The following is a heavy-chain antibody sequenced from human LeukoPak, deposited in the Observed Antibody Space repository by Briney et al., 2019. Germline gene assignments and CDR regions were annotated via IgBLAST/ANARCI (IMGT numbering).Heavy chain of an antibody. V-gene: IGHV4-39*07. CDR3: ARDQRSGYSGYDYYYYYYMDV. CDR1: GGSISSSSYY. CDR2: IYYSGST. J-gene: IGHJ6*03. D-gene: IGHD5-12*01. Sequence: SETLSLTCTVSGGSISSSSYYWGWIRQPPGKGLEWIGSIYYSGSTYYNPSLKSRVTISVDTSKNQFSLKVGSVTAADTAVYYCARDQRSGYSGYDYYYYYYMDVWGKGTTVTVSS.